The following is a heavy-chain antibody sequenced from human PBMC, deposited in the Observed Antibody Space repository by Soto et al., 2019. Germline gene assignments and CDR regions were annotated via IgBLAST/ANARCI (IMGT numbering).Heavy chain of an antibody. D-gene: IGHD2-2*01. CDR3: ARVPTP. V-gene: IGHV4-31*03. Sequence: SETLSLTCSVSGGSITSGGYYWNWIRQHPGKGLEWIGYIYYGGITYYNPSLKSRITISVDTSKNQFSLKLSSATAADTAVYYCARVPTPWGQGTLVTVS. CDR2: IYYGGIT. CDR1: GGSITSGGYY. J-gene: IGHJ5*02.